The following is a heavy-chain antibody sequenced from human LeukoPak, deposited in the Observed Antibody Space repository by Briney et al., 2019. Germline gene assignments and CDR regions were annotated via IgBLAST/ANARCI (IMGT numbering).Heavy chain of an antibody. CDR1: GFTFSSYS. CDR2: ITASGTAM. J-gene: IGHJ4*02. D-gene: IGHD6-13*01. CDR3: ARDISAWDSSSWYEDY. V-gene: IGHV3-48*04. Sequence: PGGSLKLSCAASGFTFSSYSMNWVRQTPGKGLEWVSHITASGTAMFYADSVKGRFTISRDNAKNSLYLQMNSLRAEDTALYYCARDISAWDSSSWYEDYWGQGTLVTVSS.